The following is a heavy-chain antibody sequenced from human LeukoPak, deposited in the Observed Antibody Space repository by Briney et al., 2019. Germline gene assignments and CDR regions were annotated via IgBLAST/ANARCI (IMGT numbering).Heavy chain of an antibody. J-gene: IGHJ3*02. V-gene: IGHV3-23*01. CDR3: GRSSADNAFDI. CDR2: ISDSGGST. Sequence: GGSLRLSCAGSGFTFRTYAMIWVRQAPGKGLEWVSAISDSGGSTYYADSVKGRFTISRDNSKNTLYLQMHSLRAEDTAVYYCGRSSADNAFDIWGQGTLVTVSS. D-gene: IGHD6-6*01. CDR1: GFTFRTYA.